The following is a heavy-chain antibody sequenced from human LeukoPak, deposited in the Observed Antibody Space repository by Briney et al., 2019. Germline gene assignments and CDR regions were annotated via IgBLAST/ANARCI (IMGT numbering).Heavy chain of an antibody. Sequence: GASLRLSCAASGFTFSSYSMNWVRPAPGKGLEWASSISSSSSYIYYADSVKGRFTISRDNAKNSLYLQMNSLRAEDTAVYYCAREDSSGWYRFYGGSNQFDYWGQGTLVTVSS. D-gene: IGHD6-19*01. J-gene: IGHJ4*02. CDR2: ISSSSSYI. CDR1: GFTFSSYS. CDR3: AREDSSGWYRFYGGSNQFDY. V-gene: IGHV3-21*01.